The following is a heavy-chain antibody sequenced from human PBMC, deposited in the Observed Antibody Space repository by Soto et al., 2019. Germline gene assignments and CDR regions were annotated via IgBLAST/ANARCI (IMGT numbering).Heavy chain of an antibody. D-gene: IGHD3-10*01. CDR3: AIWASMVRDAFDI. J-gene: IGHJ3*02. CDR2: IIPILGIA. Sequence: GASVKVSCKASGGTFSSYTISWVRQAPGQGLEWMGRIIPILGIANYAQKFQGRVTITADKSTSTAYMELSSLRSEDTAVYYCAIWASMVRDAFDIWGQGTMVTVSS. CDR1: GGTFSSYT. V-gene: IGHV1-69*02.